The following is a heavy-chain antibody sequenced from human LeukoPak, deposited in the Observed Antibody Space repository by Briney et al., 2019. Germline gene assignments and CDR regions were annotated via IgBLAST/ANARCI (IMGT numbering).Heavy chain of an antibody. CDR1: GYTFTGYY. Sequence: ASVKVSCKASGYTFTGYYMHWVRQAPGQGLEWMGWINPNSGGTNYAQKFQGRVTMTRDTSISTAYMELSRLRSDDTAVYYCARDGAYYDFWSGSWFDPWGQGTLVTVSS. D-gene: IGHD3-3*01. V-gene: IGHV1-2*02. J-gene: IGHJ5*02. CDR3: ARDGAYYDFWSGSWFDP. CDR2: INPNSGGT.